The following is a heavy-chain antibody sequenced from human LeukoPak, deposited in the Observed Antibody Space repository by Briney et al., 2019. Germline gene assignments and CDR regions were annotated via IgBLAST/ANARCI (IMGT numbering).Heavy chain of an antibody. CDR2: IIPIFGTA. Sequence: GASVKVSCKASGGTFSSYAISWVRQAPGQGLEWMGGIIPIFGTANYAQKFQGRVAITADESTSTAYMELSSLRSEDTAVYYCATLSYYDSDPWGQGTLVTVSS. CDR3: ATLSYYDSDP. D-gene: IGHD3-22*01. V-gene: IGHV1-69*13. CDR1: GGTFSSYA. J-gene: IGHJ5*02.